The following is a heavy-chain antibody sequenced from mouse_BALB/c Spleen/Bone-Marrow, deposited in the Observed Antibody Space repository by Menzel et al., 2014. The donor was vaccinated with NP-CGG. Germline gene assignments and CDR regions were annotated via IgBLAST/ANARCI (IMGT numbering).Heavy chain of an antibody. CDR3: ARNGWLRFDY. Sequence: EVKVVESGGGLVKPGGSLKLSCAASGFTFSSYGMSWVRQTPEKRLEWVASISGGGSTYYPDNVKGRFTISRDNARNILFLRMSGLRSEDTAMYYCARNGWLRFDYWGQGTTLTVSS. CDR1: GFTFSSYG. CDR2: ISGGGST. D-gene: IGHD2-2*01. V-gene: IGHV5-6-5*01. J-gene: IGHJ2*01.